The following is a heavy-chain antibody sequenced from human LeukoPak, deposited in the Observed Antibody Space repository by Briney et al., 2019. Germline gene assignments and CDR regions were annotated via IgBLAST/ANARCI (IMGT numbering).Heavy chain of an antibody. D-gene: IGHD4-17*01. J-gene: IGHJ4*02. V-gene: IGHV4-59*01. CDR3: ATARRTVTTYFFDY. Sequence: PSETLSLTCTVSGGSISSYYWSWIRQPPGKGLEWIGYIYYSGSTNYNPSLKSRVTISVDTSKNQFSLKLGSVTAADTAVYYCATARRTVTTYFFDYWGQGTLVTVSS. CDR2: IYYSGST. CDR1: GGSISSYY.